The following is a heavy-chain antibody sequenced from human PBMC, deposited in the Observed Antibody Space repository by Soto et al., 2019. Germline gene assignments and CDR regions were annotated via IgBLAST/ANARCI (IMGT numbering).Heavy chain of an antibody. Sequence: QVQLVESGGDLVKPGGSLRLSCAASGFTFSDYYMSWIRQAPGKGLEWVSYITSSGSTTYYTDSVKGRFTISRDNAKNSLYRQMNSLRAEDTAVYYCARERYSYGPYYFDYWGQGTLVTVSS. V-gene: IGHV3-11*01. CDR1: GFTFSDYY. CDR3: ARERYSYGPYYFDY. CDR2: ITSSGSTT. D-gene: IGHD5-18*01. J-gene: IGHJ4*02.